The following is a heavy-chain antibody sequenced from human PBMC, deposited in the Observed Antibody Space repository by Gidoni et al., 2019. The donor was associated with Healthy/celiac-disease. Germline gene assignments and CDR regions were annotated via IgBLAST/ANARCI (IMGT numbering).Heavy chain of an antibody. D-gene: IGHD2-15*01. CDR2: MNPNSGTT. CDR3: SRGLGIYCSCGSCYGPRGYNWFDP. CDR1: GYAFTRYD. Sequence: QVQLVQSGAEVKKPGASVKVSCKASGYAFTRYDHNWVRRATGQRLEWMGWMNPNSGTTGYAHKFQGRVTMTTNTSISTAYMELSSLRSEDTAVSYCSRGLGIYCSCGSCYGPRGYNWFDPWGQGTLVTVSS. V-gene: IGHV1-8*01. J-gene: IGHJ5*02.